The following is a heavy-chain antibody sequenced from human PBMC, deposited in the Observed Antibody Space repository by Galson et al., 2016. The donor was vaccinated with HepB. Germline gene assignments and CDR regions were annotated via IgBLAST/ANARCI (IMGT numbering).Heavy chain of an antibody. CDR2: INPDGSQT. J-gene: IGHJ3*01. Sequence: SLRLSCAASGFTFSTSWMSWVRQPPGKGPEWVANINPDGSQTYYVDSVKGRFNISKDNAKNSLYLRMNSLRAVDTAVYYCARDPMRFAFDLWGPGTMVTVSS. CDR3: ARDPMRFAFDL. V-gene: IGHV3-7*01. CDR1: GFTFSTSW.